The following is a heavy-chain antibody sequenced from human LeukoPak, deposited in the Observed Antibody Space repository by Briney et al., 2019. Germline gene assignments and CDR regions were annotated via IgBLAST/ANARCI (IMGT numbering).Heavy chain of an antibody. J-gene: IGHJ4*02. CDR2: INENSGGT. D-gene: IGHD4-23*01. V-gene: IGHV1-2*02. CDR1: GYTFTGYY. CDR3: ARDQATVATPWWDH. Sequence: SVKVSCKASGYTFTGYYVHWVRQAPGQGLEWMGWINENSGGTKYAQNFQGRVTMTRDTSISTVYMELSRLRYDDTAVYFCARDQATVATPWWDHWGQGTLVTVSS.